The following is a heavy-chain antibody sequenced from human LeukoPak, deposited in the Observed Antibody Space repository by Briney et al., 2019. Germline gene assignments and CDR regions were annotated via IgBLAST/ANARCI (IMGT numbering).Heavy chain of an antibody. D-gene: IGHD3-10*01. V-gene: IGHV1-2*02. CDR2: INPNSGGT. CDR1: GYTFTGYY. CDR3: ARDPTMVRGSWDLYYYYYYMDV. J-gene: IGHJ6*03. Sequence: VASVKVSCKASGYTFTGYYMHWVRQAPGQGLEWMGWINPNSGGTNYAQKFQGGVTMTRDTSISTAYMELSRLRSDDTAVYYCARDPTMVRGSWDLYYYYYYMDVWGKGTTVTVSS.